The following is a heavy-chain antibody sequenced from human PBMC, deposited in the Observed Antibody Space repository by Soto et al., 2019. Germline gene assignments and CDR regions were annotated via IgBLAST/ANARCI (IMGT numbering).Heavy chain of an antibody. Sequence: GGSLRLSCKVSGFTFRDYAISWVRQAPGKGLQGVGFMRAKAFGGTTEYATFVKGRFTISRDDSKSVAYLQMNSLETEDTAVYYCTREGAYTSPPYYYFYAMDVWGQGTRVTVSS. J-gene: IGHJ6*01. CDR1: GFTFRDYA. D-gene: IGHD2-2*01. V-gene: IGHV3-49*04. CDR2: MRAKAFGGTT. CDR3: TREGAYTSPPYYYFYAMDV.